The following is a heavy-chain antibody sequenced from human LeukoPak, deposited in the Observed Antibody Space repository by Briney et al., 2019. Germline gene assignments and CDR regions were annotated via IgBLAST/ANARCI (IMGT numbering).Heavy chain of an antibody. D-gene: IGHD2-15*01. CDR1: GGSISSSSYY. CDR3: ARAVSGYGYYFDY. Sequence: SETLSLTCTVSGGSISSSSYYWGWIRQPPGKGLEWIGSIYYSGSTYYNPSLKSRVTISVDTSKNQFSLKLSSVTAADTAVYYCARAVSGYGYYFDYWGQGTLVTVSS. V-gene: IGHV4-39*07. CDR2: IYYSGST. J-gene: IGHJ4*02.